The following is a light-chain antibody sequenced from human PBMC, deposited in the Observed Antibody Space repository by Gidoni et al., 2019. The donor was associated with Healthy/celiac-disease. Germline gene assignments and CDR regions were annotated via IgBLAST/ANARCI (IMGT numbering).Light chain of an antibody. Sequence: EIVLTQSPGTLSLSPGERATLSCRASHSVRSSYLAWYQQKPGQAPRLLIYGASSRATGIPDRFSGSGSGTDFTLTISRLEPEDFAVYYCQQYGSSRWTFGQGTKVEIK. CDR3: QQYGSSRWT. V-gene: IGKV3-20*01. J-gene: IGKJ1*01. CDR1: HSVRSSY. CDR2: GAS.